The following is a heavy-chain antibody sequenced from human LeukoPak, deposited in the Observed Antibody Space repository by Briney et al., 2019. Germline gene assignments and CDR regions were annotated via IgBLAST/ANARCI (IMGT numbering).Heavy chain of an antibody. D-gene: IGHD3-10*01. J-gene: IGHJ4*02. CDR3: ARRYYYGSGRQFDY. CDR2: INHSGST. V-gene: IGHV4-39*07. Sequence: SETLSLTCTVSGGSISSSSYYWGWIRQPPGKGLEWIGEINHSGSTNYNPSLKSRVTISVDTSKNQFSLKLSSVTAADTAVYYCARRYYYGSGRQFDYWGQGTLVTVSS. CDR1: GGSISSSSYY.